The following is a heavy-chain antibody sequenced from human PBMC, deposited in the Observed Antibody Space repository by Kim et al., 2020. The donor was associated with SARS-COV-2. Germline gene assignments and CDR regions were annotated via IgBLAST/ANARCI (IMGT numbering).Heavy chain of an antibody. CDR1: GGSVSSGSYY. CDR3: ARDSSRYDAFDI. Sequence: SETLSLTCTVSGGSVSSGSYYWNWIRQPPGNGLEWIGCIYYSGSTNYNPSLKSRVTISVDTSKNQFSLKLSSVTAADMAVYFCARDSSRYDAFDIWGQGTMVTVSS. J-gene: IGHJ3*02. V-gene: IGHV4-61*01. D-gene: IGHD6-13*01. CDR2: IYYSGST.